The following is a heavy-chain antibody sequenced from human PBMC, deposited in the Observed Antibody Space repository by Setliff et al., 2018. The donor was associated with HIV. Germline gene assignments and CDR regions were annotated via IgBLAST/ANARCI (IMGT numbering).Heavy chain of an antibody. J-gene: IGHJ6*02. V-gene: IGHV3-7*03. CDR3: ARLKSPTPYYYYGMDV. CDR1: GFTFSTYW. CDR2: IDQDGSEK. Sequence: PGGSLRLSCEASGFTFSTYWMIWVRQAPGKGLEWVANIDQDGSEKNYVDSVKGRFTISRDNAENSLYLQLNSLRASDTAMYYCARLKSPTPYYYYGMDVWGQGTTVTVSS. D-gene: IGHD4-4*01.